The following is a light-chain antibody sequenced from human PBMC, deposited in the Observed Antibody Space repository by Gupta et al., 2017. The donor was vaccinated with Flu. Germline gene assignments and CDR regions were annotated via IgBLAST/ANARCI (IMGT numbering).Light chain of an antibody. V-gene: IGLV2-14*01. CDR3: SSYTTSNTLV. CDR2: EVS. J-gene: IGLJ1*01. CDR1: RSDIGDYKE. Sequence: SITISCTGTRSDIGDYKEVSWYQQSPGKPPILIIDEVSYRPSRVSSRFSGSKSGNTASLTISGLQAEDEADYYGSSYTTSNTLVFGSGTQVTVL.